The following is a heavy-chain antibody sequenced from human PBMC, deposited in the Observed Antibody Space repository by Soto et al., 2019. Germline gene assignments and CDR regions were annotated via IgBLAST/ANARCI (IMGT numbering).Heavy chain of an antibody. CDR1: GGTFSSYA. V-gene: IGHV1-69*13. CDR3: ARDSQGGCKVFDY. D-gene: IGHD6-19*01. Sequence: SVKVSCKASGGTFSSYAISWVRQAPGQGLEWMGGIIPIFGTANYAQKFQGRVTITADESTSTAYMELSSLRSEDTAVYYCARDSQGGCKVFDYWGQGTLVTVSS. CDR2: IIPIFGTA. J-gene: IGHJ4*02.